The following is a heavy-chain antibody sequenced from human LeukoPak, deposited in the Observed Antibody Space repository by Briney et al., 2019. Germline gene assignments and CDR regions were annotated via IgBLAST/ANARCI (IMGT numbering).Heavy chain of an antibody. CDR3: AKDQSGYYRPFDY. Sequence: GGSLRLSCAASGFTFSGYAMSWVRQAPGKGLEWVSAISGSGSNTYYADSVKGRLTISRDNSRNTLYLQMNSLGAEDSAVYYCAKDQSGYYRPFDYWGQGTLVTVSS. CDR1: GFTFSGYA. CDR2: ISGSGSNT. V-gene: IGHV3-23*01. D-gene: IGHD3-22*01. J-gene: IGHJ4*02.